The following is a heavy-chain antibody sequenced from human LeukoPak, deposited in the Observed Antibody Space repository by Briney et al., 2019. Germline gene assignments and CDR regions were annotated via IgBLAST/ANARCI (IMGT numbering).Heavy chain of an antibody. CDR2: INSDGSST. J-gene: IGHJ3*02. Sequence: PGGSLRLSCPASGFTFSSYWMHWVRQAPAKGLVWVSHINSDGSSTTYADSVKGRFTISRDNAKNTLYLQMNSLRAEDTAVYYCARDRPTYAFDIWGQGTMVTVSS. CDR3: ARDRPTYAFDI. V-gene: IGHV3-74*01. CDR1: GFTFSSYW.